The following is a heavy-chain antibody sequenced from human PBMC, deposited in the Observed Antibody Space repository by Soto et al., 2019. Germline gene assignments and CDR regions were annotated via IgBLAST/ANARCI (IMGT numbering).Heavy chain of an antibody. J-gene: IGHJ4*02. CDR2: IYYSGST. CDR1: GGSISSGDYY. D-gene: IGHD2-2*01. V-gene: IGHV4-30-4*01. Sequence: SETLSLTCTVSGGSISSGDYYWSWIRQPPGKGLEWIGYIYYSGSTYYNPSLKSRVTISVDTSKNQFSLKLSSVTAADTAVYYCARAVLVPADFDYWGQGTLVTVSS. CDR3: ARAVLVPADFDY.